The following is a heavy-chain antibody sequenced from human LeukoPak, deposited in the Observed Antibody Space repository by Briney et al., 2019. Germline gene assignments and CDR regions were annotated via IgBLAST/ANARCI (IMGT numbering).Heavy chain of an antibody. D-gene: IGHD3-10*01. CDR2: IGSSSSYI. J-gene: IGHJ4*02. Sequence: PGGSLRLSCAASGFTFSSYSMNWVRQAPGKGLEWVSSIGSSSSYIYYADSVKGRFTISRDNAKNSLYLQMNSLRAEDTAVYYCAREIWGSGGSVYFDYWGQGTLVTVSS. CDR1: GFTFSSYS. CDR3: AREIWGSGGSVYFDY. V-gene: IGHV3-21*01.